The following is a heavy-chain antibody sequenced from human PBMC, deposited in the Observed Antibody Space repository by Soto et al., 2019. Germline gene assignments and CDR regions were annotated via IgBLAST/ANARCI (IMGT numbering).Heavy chain of an antibody. V-gene: IGHV4-59*12. CDR3: ARGIVVVVAATGTPDYGMDV. J-gene: IGHJ6*02. Sequence: SETLSLTCTVSGGSINHYYWTWIRQPPGKGLEWMGYIYYSGTTTNYNPSLKSRVTLSVDTSKNQFSLKLSSVTAADTAVYYCARGIVVVVAATGTPDYGMDVWGQGTTVTVSS. CDR1: GGSINHYY. D-gene: IGHD2-15*01. CDR2: IYYSGTTT.